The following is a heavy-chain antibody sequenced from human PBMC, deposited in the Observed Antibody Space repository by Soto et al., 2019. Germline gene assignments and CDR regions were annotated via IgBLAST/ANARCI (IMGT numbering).Heavy chain of an antibody. CDR1: VFTFRNYA. J-gene: IGHJ4*02. V-gene: IGHV3-23*01. Sequence: PGGSLRLSCASSVFTFRNYAMNCVRHSPGKWLEWVSSISGGGDSRKYVDSVKGRFTISRDNSKNTLYLQMNSLRAEDTAVYYCAKDLFTMVRLFESWGQGTLVNVSS. CDR2: ISGGGDSR. D-gene: IGHD3-10*01. CDR3: AKDLFTMVRLFES.